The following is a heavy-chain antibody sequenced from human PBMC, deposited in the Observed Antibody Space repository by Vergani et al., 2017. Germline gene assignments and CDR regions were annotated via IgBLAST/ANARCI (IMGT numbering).Heavy chain of an antibody. CDR1: GLYFSGFS. CDR3: ARDPNGGSYFDY. Sequence: LVQSGGGVVQPGRSLTLPCVDSGLYFSGFSIEWVRQAPGKGLEWVSSISSSSSYIYYADSVKGRFTISRDNAKNSLYLQMNSLRAEDTAVYYCARDPNGGSYFDYWGQGTLVTVSS. J-gene: IGHJ4*02. CDR2: ISSSSSYI. V-gene: IGHV3-21*01. D-gene: IGHD1-1*01.